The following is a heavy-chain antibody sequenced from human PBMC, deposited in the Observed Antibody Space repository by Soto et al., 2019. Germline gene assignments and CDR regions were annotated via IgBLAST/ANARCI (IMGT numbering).Heavy chain of an antibody. CDR1: GLTVSSNY. CDR2: IYSGGST. CDR3: ARQGFTFGGALHDY. V-gene: IGHV3-53*01. J-gene: IGHJ4*02. D-gene: IGHD3-16*01. Sequence: EVQLVESGGGLIQPGGSLRLSCAASGLTVSSNYMSWVRQAPGKGLEWVSVIYSGGSTYYADSVKGRFTISRDNSKSTLYLQMNSLRAEDTAVYYCARQGFTFGGALHDYWGQGTLVTVSS.